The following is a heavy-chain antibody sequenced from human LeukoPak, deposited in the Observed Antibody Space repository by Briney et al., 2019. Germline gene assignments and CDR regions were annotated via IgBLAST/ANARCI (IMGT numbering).Heavy chain of an antibody. D-gene: IGHD6-19*01. Sequence: QPGGSLRLSCAASGFTFSSYWMHWVRQAPGKGLVWVSRINSDGSSTSYADSVKGRFTISRDNAKNTLYLQMNSLRAEDTAVYYCARVYTDSGRFRGHVDYCGHGTLVTDSS. V-gene: IGHV3-74*01. J-gene: IGHJ4*01. CDR3: ARVYTDSGRFRGHVDY. CDR2: INSDGSST. CDR1: GFTFSSYW.